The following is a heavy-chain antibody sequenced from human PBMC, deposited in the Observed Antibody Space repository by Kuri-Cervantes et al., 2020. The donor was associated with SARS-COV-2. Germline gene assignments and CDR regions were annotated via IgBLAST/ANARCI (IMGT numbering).Heavy chain of an antibody. CDR2: IYGSGYGT. Sequence: GESLKISCAASGFTFSSYWMSWVRQAPGKGLEWVSQIYGSGYGTDYADSVKGRFTISRDNSKNTLFLQMNSLRAEDTAVYYCAKFKGMSHYNYYMDVWGKGTTVTVSS. V-gene: IGHV3-23*01. CDR3: AKFKGMSHYNYYMDV. CDR1: GFTFSSYW. J-gene: IGHJ6*03.